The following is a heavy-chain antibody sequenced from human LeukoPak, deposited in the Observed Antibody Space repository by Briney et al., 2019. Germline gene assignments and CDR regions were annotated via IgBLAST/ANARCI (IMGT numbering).Heavy chain of an antibody. D-gene: IGHD3-16*02. CDR2: TSDSGSS. CDR1: AGSISAYY. V-gene: IGHV4-59*08. Sequence: SETLSLTCTVSAGSISAYYWTWIRQPPGKGLEWIGYTSDSGSSNYKSSLKSRVSMSVDTSKRQFSLTLTSVTAADTAVYYCARIVSQDGGYRDLWGRGSLVTVSS. CDR3: ARIVSQDGGYRDL. J-gene: IGHJ2*01.